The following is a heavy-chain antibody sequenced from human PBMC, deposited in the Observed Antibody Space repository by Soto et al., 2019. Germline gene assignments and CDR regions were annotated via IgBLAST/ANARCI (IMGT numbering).Heavy chain of an antibody. D-gene: IGHD3-22*01. J-gene: IGHJ6*02. V-gene: IGHV1-58*01. CDR1: GFTFTSSA. Sequence: SVKVSCKASGFTFTSSAVQWVRQARGQRLEWIGWIVVGSGNTNYAQKFQERVTITRDMSTSTAYMELSSLRSEDTAVYYCAAHYYDSSGYYNYGMDVWGQGTTVTVSS. CDR2: IVVGSGNT. CDR3: AAHYYDSSGYYNYGMDV.